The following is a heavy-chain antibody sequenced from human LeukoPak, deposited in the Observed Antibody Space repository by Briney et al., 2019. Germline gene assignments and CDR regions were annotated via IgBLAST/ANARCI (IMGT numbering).Heavy chain of an antibody. V-gene: IGHV3-74*01. J-gene: IGHJ4*02. D-gene: IGHD1-26*01. CDR2: INSGGEIA. CDR3: GRVGATVTTSYYFDY. CDR1: GFTFSSYW. Sequence: GGSLRLSCAASGFTFSSYWMYWVRQAPGKGLVCVSRINSGGEIAYYADSVKGRFTISRYNAKNSLYLQMNSLRAEDTAVYYCGRVGATVTTSYYFDYWGQGTLVTVSS.